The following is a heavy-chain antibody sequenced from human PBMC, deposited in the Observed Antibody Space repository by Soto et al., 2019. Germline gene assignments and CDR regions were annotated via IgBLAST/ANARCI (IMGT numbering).Heavy chain of an antibody. V-gene: IGHV3-33*01. J-gene: IGHJ4*02. Sequence: GGSLRLSCVVPGSIFIGYGMHWVRQAPGKGLEWVAVIWHDGSEIYYADSVKGRFTISRDNSKNTLYLQMNSLRAEDTAVYYCACDGIGGTAFRRFLDSLGEGPLVTVSS. CDR3: ACDGIGGTAFRRFLDS. CDR2: IWHDGSEI. D-gene: IGHD1-7*01. CDR1: GSIFIGYG.